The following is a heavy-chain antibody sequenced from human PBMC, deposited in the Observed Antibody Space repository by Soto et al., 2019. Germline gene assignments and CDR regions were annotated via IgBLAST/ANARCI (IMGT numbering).Heavy chain of an antibody. J-gene: IGHJ5*01. CDR2: INAGNGNT. D-gene: IGHD6-19*01. Sequence: GASVKGSFKASGYTFTNYAIHLVRQAPGQRLEWMGWINAGNGNTKYSQKFQGRVTITRDTSASTAYMELSSLRSEDTAVYYCARGVAGPLHLFDSWGQGSLVIVSS. CDR3: ARGVAGPLHLFDS. V-gene: IGHV1-3*01. CDR1: GYTFTNYA.